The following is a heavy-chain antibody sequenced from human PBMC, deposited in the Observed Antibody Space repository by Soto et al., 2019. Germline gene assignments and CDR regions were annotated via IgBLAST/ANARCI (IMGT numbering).Heavy chain of an antibody. D-gene: IGHD3-22*01. CDR3: TTDSYSTMIVVRFDY. J-gene: IGHJ4*01. V-gene: IGHV3-15*07. CDR2: IKSKTDGGTT. Sequence: GGLMRHPYTASDFTFRNAWISRVLKKTGKGLESVGRIKSKTDGGTTDFAAPVKGRFAISRDDSKDMVYLQMNSLKTEDTGIYYCTTDSYSTMIVVRFDYWGHGTLVTVSS. CDR1: DFTFRNAW.